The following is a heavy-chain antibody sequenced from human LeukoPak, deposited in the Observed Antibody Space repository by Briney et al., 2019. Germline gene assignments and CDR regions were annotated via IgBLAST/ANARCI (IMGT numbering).Heavy chain of an antibody. D-gene: IGHD6-13*01. J-gene: IGHJ4*02. Sequence: GGSLRLSCAASGFTVRSNYMSWVRQAPGKGLEWVSVIYSGGSTYYADSVKGRFTISRDNSANTLYLQMNSLRAEDTAVYYCARRYSTSWCLDYWGQGALVTVSS. CDR1: GFTVRSNY. V-gene: IGHV3-53*01. CDR2: IYSGGST. CDR3: ARRYSTSWCLDY.